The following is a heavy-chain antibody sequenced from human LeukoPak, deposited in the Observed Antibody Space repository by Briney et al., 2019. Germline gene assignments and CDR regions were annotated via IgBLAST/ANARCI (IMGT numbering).Heavy chain of an antibody. V-gene: IGHV1-18*01. CDR3: ARFRQYYYYMDV. CDR1: GYTFISYG. Sequence: ASVKVSCKASGYTFISYGISWVRQAPGQGLEWMGWISAYNGNTNYAQKLQGRVTMTTDTSTSTAYMELRSLRSDDTAVYYCARFRQYYYYMDVWGKGTTVTVSS. J-gene: IGHJ6*03. CDR2: ISAYNGNT.